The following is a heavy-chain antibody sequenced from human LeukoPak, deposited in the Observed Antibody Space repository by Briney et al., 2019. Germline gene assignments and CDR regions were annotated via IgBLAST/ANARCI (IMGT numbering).Heavy chain of an antibody. CDR3: ARLYSTNPLVLFFGLDV. CDR1: GYSFTSYW. CDR2: IYPGDSDT. V-gene: IGHV5-51*01. J-gene: IGHJ6*02. D-gene: IGHD2-8*01. Sequence: GESLKISCKGSGYSFTSYWIGWVRQMPGKGLEWMGIIYPGDSDTRYSPSFQGQVTFSADKSISTAYLQWSSLKASDTAIYYCARLYSTNPLVLFFGLDVWGQGTTVIVSS.